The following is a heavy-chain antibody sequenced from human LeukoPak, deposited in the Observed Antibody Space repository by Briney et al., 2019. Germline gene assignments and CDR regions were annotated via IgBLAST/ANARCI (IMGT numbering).Heavy chain of an antibody. D-gene: IGHD3-22*01. CDR1: GYTFTGCF. V-gene: IGHV1-2*02. CDR2: INSNSGGT. CDR3: ARCADSSGPYGP. J-gene: IGHJ5*02. Sequence: ASVKVSCKASGYTFTGCFIHWVRQAPGQGLEWMGWINSNSGGTRFAQKFQGRVTMTRDTSISTAYMELSRLRYDDTAVYYCARCADSSGPYGPWGQGTLVTVSS.